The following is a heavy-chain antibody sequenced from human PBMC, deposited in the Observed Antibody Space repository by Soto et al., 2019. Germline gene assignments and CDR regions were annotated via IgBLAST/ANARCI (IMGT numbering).Heavy chain of an antibody. J-gene: IGHJ4*02. V-gene: IGHV3-9*01. CDR3: ALGSSSSFSSLEY. Sequence: EVQLVESGGGLVQPGRSLRLSCAASGITFDDFAMHWVRQAPGKGLEWVSGINWDGDFLDYADSVKGRLTISRDKAKNSLYLQMSSLRREDTDLYFCALGSSSSFSSLEYWGQGTLVTVSS. CDR2: INWDGDFL. D-gene: IGHD6-6*01. CDR1: GITFDDFA.